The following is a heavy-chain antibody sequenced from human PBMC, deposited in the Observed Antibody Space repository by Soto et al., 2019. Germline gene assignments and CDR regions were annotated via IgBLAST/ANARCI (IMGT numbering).Heavy chain of an antibody. J-gene: IGHJ4*02. CDR2: IYPGDSDT. Sequence: GESLKISCKGSGYSFTSYLICWVRQMPVKGLEWMGIIYPGDSDTRYSPSFQGQVTISADKSISTAYLQWSSLKASDTAMYYCARPSRDGYNTYYFDYCGQGTLVAFSS. CDR1: GYSFTSYL. CDR3: ARPSRDGYNTYYFDY. V-gene: IGHV5-51*01. D-gene: IGHD5-12*01.